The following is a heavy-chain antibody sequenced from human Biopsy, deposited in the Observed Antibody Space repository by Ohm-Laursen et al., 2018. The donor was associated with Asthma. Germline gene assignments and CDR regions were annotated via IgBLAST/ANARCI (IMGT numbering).Heavy chain of an antibody. D-gene: IGHD5-12*01. CDR1: GFSFDDCA. J-gene: IGHJ4*02. CDR3: AKRRGYSGHDNDY. Sequence: SLRLSCAASGFSFDDCAMHWVRQAPGKGLEWVSSINWNSGNIDYAVSVKGRFTISRDNSKNTLYLQMNSLRTEDTAVYYCAKRRGYSGHDNDYWGQGTLVIVSS. CDR2: INWNSGNI. V-gene: IGHV3-9*01.